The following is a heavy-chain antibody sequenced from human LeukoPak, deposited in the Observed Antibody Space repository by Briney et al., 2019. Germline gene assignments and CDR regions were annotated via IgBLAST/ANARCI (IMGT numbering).Heavy chain of an antibody. J-gene: IGHJ5*02. V-gene: IGHV4-31*02. CDR3: ATSILGSGWFDP. D-gene: IGHD1-26*01. CDR2: IYYSGST. CDR1: VDSVSSGSYF. Sequence: SVTLSLTWTVSVDSVSSGSYFWSWIRQHPGKGLEWIGYIYYSGSTYYNPSLKSRVTISVDTSKNQFSLKLSSVTAADTAVYYCATSILGSGWFDPWGQGTLVTVSS.